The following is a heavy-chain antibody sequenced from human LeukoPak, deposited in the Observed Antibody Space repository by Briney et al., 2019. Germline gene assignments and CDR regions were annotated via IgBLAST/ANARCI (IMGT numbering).Heavy chain of an antibody. Sequence: GGSLRLSCAASGFTVSSNYMSWVRQAPGKGLEWVSVIYSGGNTYYTDSVKGRFTISRDNSKNTLYLQMNSLRAEDTAVYYCTRGGGTYCGSDCHRNFDYGGQGTRVTVSS. CDR3: TRGGGTYCGSDCHRNFDY. D-gene: IGHD2-21*02. V-gene: IGHV3-53*01. CDR1: GFTVSSNY. J-gene: IGHJ4*02. CDR2: IYSGGNT.